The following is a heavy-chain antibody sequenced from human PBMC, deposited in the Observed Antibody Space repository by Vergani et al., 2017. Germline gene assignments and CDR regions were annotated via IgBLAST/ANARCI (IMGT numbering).Heavy chain of an antibody. CDR3: AGQSIQLWFDY. J-gene: IGHJ4*02. Sequence: QVQLQESGPGLVKPSETLSLTCTVSGGSISSSSYYWGWIRQPPGKGLEWIGSIYYSGSTYYNPSLKSRVTISVDTSKNQFSLKLSSVTAADTAVYYCAGQSIQLWFDYWGQGTLVTVSS. D-gene: IGHD5-18*01. V-gene: IGHV4-39*01. CDR2: IYYSGST. CDR1: GGSISSSSYY.